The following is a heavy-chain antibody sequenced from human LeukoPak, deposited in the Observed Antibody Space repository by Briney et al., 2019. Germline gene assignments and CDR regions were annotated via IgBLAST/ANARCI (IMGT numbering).Heavy chain of an antibody. Sequence: SVKVSCKASGGTFSSYAISWVRQAPGQGLEWMGGIIPIFGTANYAQKFQGRVTITADESTSTAYKELSSLRSEDTAVYYCAREKSHSNYNWFDPWGQGTLVTVSS. J-gene: IGHJ5*02. D-gene: IGHD4-11*01. V-gene: IGHV1-69*13. CDR3: AREKSHSNYNWFDP. CDR1: GGTFSSYA. CDR2: IIPIFGTA.